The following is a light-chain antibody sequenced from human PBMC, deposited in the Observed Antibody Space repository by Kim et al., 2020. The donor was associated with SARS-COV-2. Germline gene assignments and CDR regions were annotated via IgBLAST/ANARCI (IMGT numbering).Light chain of an antibody. CDR3: SSYAGSNNNVV. CDR2: DVS. J-gene: IGLJ2*01. V-gene: IGLV2-8*01. CDR1: SGDVGGYNY. Sequence: QSVTISCTGTSGDVGGYNYVSWYQQHPGKAPNLMIYDVSKRPSGVPDRFSGSKSGNTASLTVSGLQAEDEADYYCSSYAGSNNNVVFGGGTQLTVL.